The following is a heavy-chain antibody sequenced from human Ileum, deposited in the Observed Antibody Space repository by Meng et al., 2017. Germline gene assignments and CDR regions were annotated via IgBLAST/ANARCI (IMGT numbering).Heavy chain of an antibody. Sequence: QWQLQQWGAGLLKPSETLSLTCAVYGGSFSGYYWSWIRQPPGKGLEWIGYIYFSGGTYYNPSLKSRVTISRDTSKKQFSLNLSSATAADTAVYYCATGSFSSDLPFDYWGQGTLVTVSS. V-gene: IGHV4-34*11. CDR1: GGSFSGYY. D-gene: IGHD3-3*01. CDR3: ATGSFSSDLPFDY. J-gene: IGHJ4*02. CDR2: IYFSGGT.